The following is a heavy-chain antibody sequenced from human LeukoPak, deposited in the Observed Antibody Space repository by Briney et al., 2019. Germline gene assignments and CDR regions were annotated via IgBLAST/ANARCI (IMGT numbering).Heavy chain of an antibody. CDR3: ARVIPPVRYFWNSLAVAGLYYYYGMDV. Sequence: GASVKVSCKASGYTFTSYYMHWVRQAPGQGLEWMGIINPSGGSTSYAQKFQGRVTMTRDMSTSTAYMELSSLRSEDTAVYYCARVIPPVRYFWNSLAVAGLYYYYGMDVWGQGTTVTVSS. CDR1: GYTFTSYY. CDR2: INPSGGST. J-gene: IGHJ6*02. V-gene: IGHV1-46*01. D-gene: IGHD6-19*01.